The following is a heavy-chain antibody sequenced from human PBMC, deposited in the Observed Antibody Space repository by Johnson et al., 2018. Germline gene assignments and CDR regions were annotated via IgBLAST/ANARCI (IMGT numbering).Heavy chain of an antibody. V-gene: IGHV3-21*06. Sequence: EVQLVQSGGGLVKPGGSLRLSCAASGFTFSSYRMNWVRQAPGKGLEWVSSISSSNSYIYHADSVKGRFTISRDNAKNSLYLQMNRLRAEDTAVYYCVRGCSGGSCYSGAFDIWGQGTMVTVSS. J-gene: IGHJ3*02. CDR3: VRGCSGGSCYSGAFDI. CDR2: ISSSNSYI. D-gene: IGHD2-15*01. CDR1: GFTFSSYR.